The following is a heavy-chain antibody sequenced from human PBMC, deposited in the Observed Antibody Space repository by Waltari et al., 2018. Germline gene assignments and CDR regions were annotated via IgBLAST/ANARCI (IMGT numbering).Heavy chain of an antibody. CDR3: ARGALLENPFDY. Sequence: QVQLQESGPGLVKPSETLSLTCTVSGGSISSYYWSWIRQPPGKGLEWIGYIYYSGSTNYNPSLKSRGTISVDTSKNQFSLKLSSVTAADTAVYYCARGALLENPFDYWGQGTLVTVSS. J-gene: IGHJ4*02. CDR2: IYYSGST. V-gene: IGHV4-59*01. CDR1: GGSISSYY. D-gene: IGHD1-1*01.